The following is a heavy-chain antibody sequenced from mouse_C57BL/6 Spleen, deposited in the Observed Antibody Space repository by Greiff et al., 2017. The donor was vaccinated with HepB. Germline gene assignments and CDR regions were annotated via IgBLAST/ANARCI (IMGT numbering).Heavy chain of an antibody. CDR1: GYSITSGYD. J-gene: IGHJ1*03. CDR2: ISYSGST. Sequence: VQLQQSGPGMVKPSQSLSLTCTVTGYSITSGYDWHWIRHFPGNKLEWMGYISYSGSTNYNPSLKSRISITHDTSKNHFFLKLNSVTTEDTATYYCARADYGSSYGSYWYFDVWGTGTTVTVSS. CDR3: ARADYGSSYGSYWYFDV. D-gene: IGHD1-1*01. V-gene: IGHV3-1*01.